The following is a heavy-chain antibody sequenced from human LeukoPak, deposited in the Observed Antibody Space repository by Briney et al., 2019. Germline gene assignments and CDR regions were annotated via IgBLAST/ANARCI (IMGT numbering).Heavy chain of an antibody. CDR3: ARGRVGASTSGAFDI. CDR2: IFHSGST. Sequence: SETLSLTCAVSGGSISSNNWWSWVRQPPGKGLEWIGEIFHSGSTNYNPSLKSRVTISVDTSKNQFSLKLSSVTAADTAVYYCARGRVGASTSGAFDIWGQGTMVTVSS. V-gene: IGHV4-4*02. D-gene: IGHD1-26*01. CDR1: GGSISSNNW. J-gene: IGHJ3*02.